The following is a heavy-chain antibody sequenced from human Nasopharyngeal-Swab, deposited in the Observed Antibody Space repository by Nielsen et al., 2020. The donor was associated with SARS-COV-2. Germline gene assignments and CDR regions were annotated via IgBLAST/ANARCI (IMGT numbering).Heavy chain of an antibody. Sequence: GGSLRLSCAASGFTVSSNYMTWVRQAPGKGLEWVSLSYIGGNTYNADSVKGRFTISRDTSQNTLYLQMNSLRAEDTAVYYSARESILRATGGSYSYYGLDVWGQGTTVTVSS. V-gene: IGHV3-53*01. D-gene: IGHD1-26*01. CDR1: GFTVSSNY. CDR3: ARESILRATGGSYSYYGLDV. J-gene: IGHJ6*02. CDR2: SYIGGNT.